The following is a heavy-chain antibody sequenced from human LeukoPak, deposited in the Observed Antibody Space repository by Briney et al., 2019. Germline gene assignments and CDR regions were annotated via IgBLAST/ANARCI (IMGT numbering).Heavy chain of an antibody. Sequence: ETLSLNCAVYGGSFSGYYWGWIRKPPGKGLERIGEINHSGSTNYNPSLKSRVTISVDTSKNQFSLKLSSVTAADTAVYFCARGPPTDYYDSIGFFYVFDYWGQGTLVTVS. D-gene: IGHD3-22*01. CDR1: GGSFSGYY. J-gene: IGHJ4*02. CDR3: ARGPPTDYYDSIGFFYVFDY. V-gene: IGHV4-34*01. CDR2: INHSGST.